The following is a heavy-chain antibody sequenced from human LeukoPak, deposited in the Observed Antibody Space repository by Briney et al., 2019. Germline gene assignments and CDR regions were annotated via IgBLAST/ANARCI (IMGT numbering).Heavy chain of an antibody. CDR2: ISGSGDDT. J-gene: IGHJ5*02. CDR3: AKEAITIFGVVPNCFDP. CDR1: GFTFNIYA. V-gene: IGHV3-23*01. Sequence: GGSLRLSCVVSGFTFNIYAMTWVRQAPGKGLEWASGISGSGDDTYYADSVKGRFTISRDNSKNTLYLQMDSLRAEDTAIYYCAKEAITIFGVVPNCFDPWGQGTLVTVSS. D-gene: IGHD3-3*01.